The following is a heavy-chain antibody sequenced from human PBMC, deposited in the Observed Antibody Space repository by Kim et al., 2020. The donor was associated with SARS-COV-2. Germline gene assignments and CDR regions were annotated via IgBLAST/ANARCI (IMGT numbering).Heavy chain of an antibody. V-gene: IGHV3-33*01. CDR3: ASVDRTPYDYVWGSNTGK. J-gene: IGHJ4*02. Sequence: GGSLRLSCAASGFTFSSYGMHWVRQAPGKGLEWVAVIWYDGSNKYYADSVMGRFTISRDNSKNTLNMQINSPRAEDTAVYYCASVDRTPYDYVWGSNTGKWGQGTLVTVSS. CDR1: GFTFSSYG. D-gene: IGHD3-16*01. CDR2: IWYDGSNK.